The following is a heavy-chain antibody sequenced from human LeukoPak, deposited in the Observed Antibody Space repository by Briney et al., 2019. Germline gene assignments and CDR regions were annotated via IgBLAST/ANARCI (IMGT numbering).Heavy chain of an antibody. CDR1: GFTVSSNY. CDR3: ARSPRNRHFDY. CDR2: IYSGGST. J-gene: IGHJ4*02. D-gene: IGHD2/OR15-2a*01. Sequence: GGSLRLSCAASGFTVSSNYMSWVRQAPGKGLEWVSVIYSGGSTYYADSVKGRFTISRDNSKNTLYLQMNSLRAEDTAVYYCARSPRNRHFDYWGQGTLVTVPS. V-gene: IGHV3-66*02.